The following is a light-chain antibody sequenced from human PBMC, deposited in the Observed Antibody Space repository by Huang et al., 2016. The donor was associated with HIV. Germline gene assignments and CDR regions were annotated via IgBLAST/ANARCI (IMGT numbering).Light chain of an antibody. Sequence: DIVMTQSPDSLVVSLGERATINCQSSQIISYNSNNKHYLAWYQQKPGQPPKLLIYWASTRESGVPARFTGSGSGTDFTLTISSLQAEDVAVYYCQQYYITPLTFGGGTKVEI. J-gene: IGKJ4*01. V-gene: IGKV4-1*01. CDR3: QQYYITPLT. CDR1: QIISYNSNNKHY. CDR2: WAS.